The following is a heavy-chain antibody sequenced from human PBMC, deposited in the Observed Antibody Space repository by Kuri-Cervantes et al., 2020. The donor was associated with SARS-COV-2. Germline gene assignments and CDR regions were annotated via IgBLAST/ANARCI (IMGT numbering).Heavy chain of an antibody. J-gene: IGHJ6*02. V-gene: IGHV4-59*01. CDR1: GGSISSYY. CDR3: ARTSPPNYGMDV. CDR2: IYYSGST. Sequence: SETLSLTCTVSGGSISSYYWSWIRRPPGKGLEWIGYIYYSGSTNYNPSLKSRVTISVDTSKNQFSLKLSSVTAADTAVYYCARTSPPNYGMDVWGQGTTVTVSS.